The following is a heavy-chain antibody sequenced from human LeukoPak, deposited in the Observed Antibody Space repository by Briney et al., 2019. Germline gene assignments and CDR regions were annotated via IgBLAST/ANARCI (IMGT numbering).Heavy chain of an antibody. CDR1: GSMYNYY. J-gene: IGHJ4*02. Sequence: SETLSLTCTVSGSMYNYYWSWIRQPPGKGLEWIGYIHYSGSTNYNPSLKSRVTISVDTSKNQFSLKLSSVTAADTAVYYCARENDRYGRIDYWGQGTQVTVSS. D-gene: IGHD5-18*01. CDR3: ARENDRYGRIDY. CDR2: IHYSGST. V-gene: IGHV4-59*01.